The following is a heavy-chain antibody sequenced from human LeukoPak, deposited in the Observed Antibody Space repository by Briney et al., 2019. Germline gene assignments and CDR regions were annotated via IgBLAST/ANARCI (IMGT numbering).Heavy chain of an antibody. J-gene: IGHJ4*02. CDR1: GFTFSNSW. V-gene: IGHV3-74*01. D-gene: IGHD6-6*01. CDR3: ARGGPYSSSFLDY. Sequence: GGSLRLSCAASGFTFSNSWMYWVRQTPVKGLVWVSRIKYDGSSTVYADSVKGRFTISRDNAKNTLDLQMNSLRAEDTAVYYCARGGPYSSSFLDYWGQGTLVTVSS. CDR2: IKYDGSST.